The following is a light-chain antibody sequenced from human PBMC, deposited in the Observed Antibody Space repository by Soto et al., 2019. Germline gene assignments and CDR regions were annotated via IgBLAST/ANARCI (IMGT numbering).Light chain of an antibody. CDR3: AAWDASLSGVV. V-gene: IGLV1-47*01. CDR1: SSNIGNNY. CDR2: RNN. J-gene: IGLJ2*01. Sequence: QSVLTQPPSASGTPGQRVTISCSGSSSNIGNNYVHWYQQLPGTAPKLLIYRNNQRPSGVPDRVSGSKSGTSASLAISGLRSEDEADYYCAAWDASLSGVVFGGGTKVTVL.